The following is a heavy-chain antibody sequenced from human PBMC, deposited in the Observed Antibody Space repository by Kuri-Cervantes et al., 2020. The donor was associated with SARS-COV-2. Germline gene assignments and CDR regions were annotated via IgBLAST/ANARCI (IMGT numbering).Heavy chain of an antibody. CDR1: GGTFSSYA. Sequence: SVKVSCKASGGTFSSYAISWVRQAPGQGLEWMGRIIPIFGTANYAQKFQGRVTITADESTSTAYMELSSLRPEDTAVYYCARDRPYENTIFGVVPSHDWYFDLWGRGTLVTVSS. D-gene: IGHD3-3*01. CDR2: IIPIFGTA. J-gene: IGHJ2*01. V-gene: IGHV1-69*13. CDR3: ARDRPYENTIFGVVPSHDWYFDL.